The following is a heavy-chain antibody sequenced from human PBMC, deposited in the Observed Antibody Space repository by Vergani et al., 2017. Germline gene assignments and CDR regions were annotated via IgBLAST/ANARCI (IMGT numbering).Heavy chain of an antibody. J-gene: IGHJ5*02. CDR1: GFTFSSYS. Sequence: EVQLVESGGGLVKPGGSLRLSCAASGFTFSSYSMNWVRQAPGKGLEWVSSISSSSSTIYYADSVKGRFTISRDNAKNSLYLQMNSLRAEDTAVYYCARYSYAQGDPWGQGTLVTVSS. CDR2: ISSSSSTI. CDR3: ARYSYAQGDP. D-gene: IGHD5-18*01. V-gene: IGHV3-21*01.